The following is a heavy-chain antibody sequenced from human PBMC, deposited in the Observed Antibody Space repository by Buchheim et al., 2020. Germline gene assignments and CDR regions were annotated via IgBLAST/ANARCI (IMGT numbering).Heavy chain of an antibody. CDR2: INHSGST. V-gene: IGHV4-34*01. CDR1: GGSFSGYY. Sequence: QVQLQQWGAGLLKPSETLSLTCAVYGGSFSGYYWSWIRQPPGKGLEWIGEINHSGSTNYNPSLKSRVTLSVDTSKNQFSLKLSSVTAADTAVYYCASTSTKYYYGSGRGRNWFDPWGQGTL. D-gene: IGHD3-10*01. J-gene: IGHJ5*02. CDR3: ASTSTKYYYGSGRGRNWFDP.